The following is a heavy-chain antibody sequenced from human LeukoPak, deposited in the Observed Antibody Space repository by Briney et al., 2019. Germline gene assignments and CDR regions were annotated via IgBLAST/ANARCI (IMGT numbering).Heavy chain of an antibody. CDR2: IYPGDPDT. V-gene: IGHV5-51*01. D-gene: IGHD5-12*01. J-gene: IGHJ5*02. Sequence: GESLKISCKASGYTFTNYWIGWVRQMPGKGLEWMGTIYPGDPDTRYSPSFQGQVTISADKSISTAYLQWTSLRASDTAMYYCARRAYSHEWFDPWGQGTLVTVSS. CDR3: ARRAYSHEWFDP. CDR1: GYTFTNYW.